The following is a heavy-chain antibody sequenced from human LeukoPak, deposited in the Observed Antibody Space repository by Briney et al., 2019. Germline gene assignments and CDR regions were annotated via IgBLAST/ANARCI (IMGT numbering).Heavy chain of an antibody. V-gene: IGHV4-39*07. CDR3: ARGGNGFVP. D-gene: IGHD3-10*01. Sequence: SETLSLTCTVSGGSISSSSYYWGWIRQPPGKGLEWIGSIYSSGSRYYNPSLKSRVTISVDTSKNQFSLNLSSVTAADTAVYYCARGGNGFVPWGQGTLVSVSS. CDR1: GGSISSSSYY. J-gene: IGHJ5*02. CDR2: IYSSGSR.